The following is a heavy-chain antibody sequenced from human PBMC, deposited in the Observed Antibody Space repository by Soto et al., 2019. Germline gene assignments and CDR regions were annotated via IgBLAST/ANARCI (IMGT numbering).Heavy chain of an antibody. V-gene: IGHV1-18*04. Sequence: ASVKVSCKASGFSFTSSGFNWVRQAPGQGLEWVGWVSAKSGDTKCVENLQGRVTMTTDASKNQVSLRLTSVTAADTAVYFCAREQYNWKIWGQGTLVTVSS. J-gene: IGHJ4*02. CDR2: VSAKSGDT. CDR3: AREQYNWKI. D-gene: IGHD1-20*01. CDR1: GFSFTSSG.